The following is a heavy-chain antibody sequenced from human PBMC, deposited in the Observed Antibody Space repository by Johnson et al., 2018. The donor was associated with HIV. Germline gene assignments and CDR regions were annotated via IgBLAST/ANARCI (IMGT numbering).Heavy chain of an antibody. D-gene: IGHD6-19*01. V-gene: IGHV3-66*01. CDR2: IYSGGST. CDR1: GFTVSSNY. J-gene: IGHJ3*02. Sequence: VQLVESGGGLVQPGGSLRLSCAASGFTVSSNYMSWVRQAPGKGLEWVSVIYSGGSTYYADSVKDRFTISRDNSKNTLHLQMNSLRPEDTAVYYCARERVAVTGPTRAFDIWGQGTMVIVSS. CDR3: ARERVAVTGPTRAFDI.